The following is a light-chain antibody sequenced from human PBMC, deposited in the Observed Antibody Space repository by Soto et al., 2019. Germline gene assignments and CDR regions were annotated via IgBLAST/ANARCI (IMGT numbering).Light chain of an antibody. Sequence: EIVLTQSPATLSLSLGERATLSCRASQSISSNLAWYQQKPGQAPRLLIYDASKRAAGFPARFSGSGSGTDFILPISSLEPEDFAVYYCRQRSNWPRTFGQGTKVEIK. V-gene: IGKV3-11*01. CDR2: DAS. J-gene: IGKJ2*01. CDR3: RQRSNWPRT. CDR1: QSISSN.